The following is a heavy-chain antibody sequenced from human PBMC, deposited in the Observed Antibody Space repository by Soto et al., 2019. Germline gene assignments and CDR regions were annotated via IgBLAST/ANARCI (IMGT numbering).Heavy chain of an antibody. D-gene: IGHD5-12*01. CDR2: IVVGSGNT. CDR1: GFTFTSSA. CDR3: AASIRWLHQMYYFDY. J-gene: IGHJ4*02. V-gene: IGHV1-58*01. Sequence: SVKVSCKASGFTFTSSAVQWVRQARGQRLEWIGWIVVGSGNTNYAQKFQERVTITRDMSTSTAYMELSSLRSEDTAVYYCAASIRWLHQMYYFDYWGQGTLVTVS.